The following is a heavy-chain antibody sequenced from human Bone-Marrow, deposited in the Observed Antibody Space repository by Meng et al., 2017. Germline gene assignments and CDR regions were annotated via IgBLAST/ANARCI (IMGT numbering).Heavy chain of an antibody. J-gene: IGHJ6*02. CDR1: GFTFDDYT. V-gene: IGHV3-43*01. CDR2: ISWDGGST. D-gene: IGHD6-13*01. Sequence: GESLKISCAASGFTFDDYTVHWVRQAPGKGLEWVSLISWDGGSTYYADSVKGRFTISRDNSKNSLYLQMNSLRTEDTALYYCAKDGGYSSSWYGDYYYGMDVWGQGTTVTVSS. CDR3: AKDGGYSSSWYGDYYYGMDV.